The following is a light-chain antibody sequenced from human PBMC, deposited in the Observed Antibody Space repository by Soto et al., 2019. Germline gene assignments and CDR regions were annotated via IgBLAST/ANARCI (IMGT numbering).Light chain of an antibody. J-gene: IGKJ1*01. V-gene: IGKV3-11*01. Sequence: EIVLTQSPATLSLSPGERATLSCRASQSVSSYLAWYQQKPGQAPRLLFYDASNRATGIPARFSGSGSGTDFTLTISSLEPEDFAVYYCQQRSHWPRTFGQGTKV. CDR1: QSVSSY. CDR2: DAS. CDR3: QQRSHWPRT.